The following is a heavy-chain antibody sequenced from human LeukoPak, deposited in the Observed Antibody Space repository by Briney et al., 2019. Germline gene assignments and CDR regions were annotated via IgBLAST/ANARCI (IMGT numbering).Heavy chain of an antibody. CDR2: ISGSGGIP. D-gene: IGHD1-26*01. V-gene: IGHV3-23*01. J-gene: IGHJ4*02. CDR3: ARNYSGSYHIDY. CDR1: GFTFSSYA. Sequence: PGGSLRLSCAASGFTFSSYAMSWVRQASGKGLECVSAISGSGGIPYYADSVKGRFTISRDNSKNTLYLQMNSLRAEDTAVYYCARNYSGSYHIDYWGQGTLVTVSS.